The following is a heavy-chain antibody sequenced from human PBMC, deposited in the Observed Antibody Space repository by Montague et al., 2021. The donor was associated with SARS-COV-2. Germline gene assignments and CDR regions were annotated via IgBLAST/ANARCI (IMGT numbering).Heavy chain of an antibody. CDR3: ARRITMVRGVTKRNNWFDP. CDR2: IFHSGST. J-gene: IGHJ5*02. CDR1: GGSISSDNW. Sequence: SETLSLTCAVSGGSISSDNWWSWARQSPGKGLEWIGEIFHSGSTNYNPSLKSRATMSVDKSKNDFSLKLSPVTAADTAMYYCARRITMVRGVTKRNNWFDPWGRGILVTVSS. D-gene: IGHD3-10*01. V-gene: IGHV4-4*02.